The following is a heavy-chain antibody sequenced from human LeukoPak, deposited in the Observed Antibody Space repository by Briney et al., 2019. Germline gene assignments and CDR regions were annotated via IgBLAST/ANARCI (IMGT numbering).Heavy chain of an antibody. CDR2: ISSTSSYT. CDR3: ARLYSSSSGLRASDY. Sequence: GGSLRLSCAASGFTFSDYYMNWIRQTPGKGLEWVSYISSTSSYTNYADSVKGRFTISRDNAKNSLYLQMNSLRAEDTAVYYCARLYSSSSGLRASDYWGQGTLVTVSS. CDR1: GFTFSDYY. V-gene: IGHV3-11*06. D-gene: IGHD6-6*01. J-gene: IGHJ4*02.